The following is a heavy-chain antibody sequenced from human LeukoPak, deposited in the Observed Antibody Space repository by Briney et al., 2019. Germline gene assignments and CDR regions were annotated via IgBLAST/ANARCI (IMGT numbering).Heavy chain of an antibody. CDR3: ARRIVGDAAAFDI. Sequence: SETLSLTCTVSGGSISSYYWSWIRQPAGKGLEWIGRIYSSGSINYNPSLKSRVTMSVDTSKTQFSLKLSSVTAADTAVYYCARRIVGDAAAFDIWGQGTMVTVSS. CDR2: IYSSGSI. V-gene: IGHV4-4*07. CDR1: GGSISSYY. D-gene: IGHD1-26*01. J-gene: IGHJ3*02.